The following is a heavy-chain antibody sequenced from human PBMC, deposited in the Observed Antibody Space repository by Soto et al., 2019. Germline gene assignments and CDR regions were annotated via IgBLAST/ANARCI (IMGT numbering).Heavy chain of an antibody. J-gene: IGHJ4*02. CDR2: IYYSGST. D-gene: IGHD2-15*01. CDR1: GGSISSYY. V-gene: IGHV4-59*01. CDR3: ARTPYCSGGSCYGVFDY. Sequence: QVQLQESGPGLVKPSETLFLTCAVCGGSISSYYWSWIRQPPGKGLEWIGYIYYSGSTNYNPSLKSRVTISVDTSKNQFSLKLSSVTAADTAVYYCARTPYCSGGSCYGVFDYWGQVTLVTVSS.